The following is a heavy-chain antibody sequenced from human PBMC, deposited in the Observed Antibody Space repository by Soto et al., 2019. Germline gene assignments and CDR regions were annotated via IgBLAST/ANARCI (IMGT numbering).Heavy chain of an antibody. D-gene: IGHD2-2*01. J-gene: IGHJ4*02. V-gene: IGHV1-2*04. CDR2: INPNSGGT. CDR3: ARAEEMYQPLPTGGY. Sequence: QVQLVQSGAEVKKPGASVKVSCKASGYTFTGYYMHWVRQAPGQGLEWMGWINPNSGGTNYAQKFQGWVTMTRDTSISTAYMELSRLRSDDTAVYYCARAEEMYQPLPTGGYWGQGTLVTVSS. CDR1: GYTFTGYY.